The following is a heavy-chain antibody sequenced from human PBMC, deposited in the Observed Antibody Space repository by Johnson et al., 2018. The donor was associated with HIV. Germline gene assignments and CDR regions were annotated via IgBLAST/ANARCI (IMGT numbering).Heavy chain of an antibody. V-gene: IGHV3-30*03. CDR1: GFTFEDYG. CDR3: TTEKLSTAIVVVPAAWTGDAFDI. D-gene: IGHD2-2*01. Sequence: QVQLVESGGGVVRPGGSLRLSCAASGFTFEDYGMNWVRQAPGKGLEWVAVMSYDGNNKFQADSVKGRFPISRDHSKNTLYLQMNSLKTEDTAVYYCTTEKLSTAIVVVPAAWTGDAFDIWGQGTMVTVSS. J-gene: IGHJ3*02. CDR2: MSYDGNNK.